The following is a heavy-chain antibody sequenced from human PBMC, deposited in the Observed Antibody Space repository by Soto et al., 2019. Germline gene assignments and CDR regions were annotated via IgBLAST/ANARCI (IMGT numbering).Heavy chain of an antibody. CDR3: ARVGVCSGGSCYSSGGLGWFDP. CDR2: INHSGST. V-gene: IGHV4-34*01. CDR1: GGSFSGYY. J-gene: IGHJ5*02. Sequence: SETLSLTCAVYGGSFSGYYWSWLRQPPGKGLEWIGEINHSGSTNYNPSLKSRVTISVDTSKNQFSLKLSSVTAADTAVYYCARVGVCSGGSCYSSGGLGWFDPWGQGTLVTVS. D-gene: IGHD2-15*01.